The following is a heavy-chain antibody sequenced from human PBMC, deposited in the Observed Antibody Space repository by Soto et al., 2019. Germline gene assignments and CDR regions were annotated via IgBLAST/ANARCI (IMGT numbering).Heavy chain of an antibody. D-gene: IGHD2-15*01. J-gene: IGHJ4*01. Sequence: QVQLVESGGGVVQPGRSLRLSCAASGFTFSRNGMHWVRQAPGKGLEWVAVIWYDGSNKYYADSVKGRFTISRDNSRNTLYLQMNSPRGEDTAVYYCARDRYPGIDAGGPDYWGHGTLVTVSS. CDR1: GFTFSRNG. CDR3: ARDRYPGIDAGGPDY. V-gene: IGHV3-33*01. CDR2: IWYDGSNK.